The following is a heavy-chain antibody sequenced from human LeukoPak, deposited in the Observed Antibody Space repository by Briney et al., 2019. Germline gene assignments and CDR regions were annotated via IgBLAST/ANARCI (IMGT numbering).Heavy chain of an antibody. CDR1: GYTFTSYG. CDR3: AREGIAAAGGFNWFDP. V-gene: IGHV1-18*01. Sequence: ASVKVSCKASGYTFTSYGISWVRQAPGQGLEWMGWIGAYNGNTNYAQKLQGRVTMTTDTSTSTAYMELRSLRSDDTAVYYCAREGIAAAGGFNWFDPWGQGTLVTVSS. J-gene: IGHJ5*02. D-gene: IGHD6-13*01. CDR2: IGAYNGNT.